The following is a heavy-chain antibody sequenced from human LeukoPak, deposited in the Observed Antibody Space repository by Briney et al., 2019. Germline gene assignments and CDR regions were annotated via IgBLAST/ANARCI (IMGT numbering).Heavy chain of an antibody. J-gene: IGHJ4*02. D-gene: IGHD3-10*01. CDR3: ARAIKVRKGPYDGSGSLDY. Sequence: GGSLRLSCAASGFTFSSYGMHWVRQAPGKGLEWVAVIWYDGSNKYYADSVKGRFTISRDNSKNTLYLQMNSLRAEDTAVYYCARAIKVRKGPYDGSGSLDYWGQGTLVTVSS. V-gene: IGHV3-33*01. CDR2: IWYDGSNK. CDR1: GFTFSSYG.